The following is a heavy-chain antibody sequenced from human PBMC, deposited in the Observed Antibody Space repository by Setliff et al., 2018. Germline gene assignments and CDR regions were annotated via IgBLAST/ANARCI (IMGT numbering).Heavy chain of an antibody. CDR1: GGSVSSGYYY. CDR3: ARAPNDLGVDWLFNNYFDY. V-gene: IGHV4-39*02. CDR2: VYYTGRT. Sequence: SETLSLTCNVSGGSVSSGYYYWDWIRQPPGKGLEWIGTVYYTGRTYYNPSLKSRVTIAVDAPDNHFSLKLRSVTAADTAVYYCARAPNDLGVDWLFNNYFDYWGHGTPVTVSS. J-gene: IGHJ4*01. D-gene: IGHD3-9*01.